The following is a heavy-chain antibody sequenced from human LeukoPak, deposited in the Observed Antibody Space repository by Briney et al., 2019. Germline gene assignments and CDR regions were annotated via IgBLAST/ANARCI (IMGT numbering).Heavy chain of an antibody. CDR2: ISSSSNYI. CDR3: AKGDLVVLSRNYFDY. D-gene: IGHD3-22*01. Sequence: PGGSLRLSCAASGFTFSSYSMNWVRQAPGKGLEWVSSISSSSNYIYYADSVKGRFTISRDNSKNTLYLQMNSLTAEDTAVYYCAKGDLVVLSRNYFDYWGQGTLVTVSS. J-gene: IGHJ4*02. CDR1: GFTFSSYS. V-gene: IGHV3-21*04.